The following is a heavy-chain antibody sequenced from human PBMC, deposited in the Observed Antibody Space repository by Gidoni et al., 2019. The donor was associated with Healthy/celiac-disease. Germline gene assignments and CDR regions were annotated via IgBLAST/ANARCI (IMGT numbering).Heavy chain of an antibody. V-gene: IGHV3-13*04. CDR2: IGTAGDT. Sequence: EVQLVESGGGLVQPWGSLRLSCAASGFPFSSSDMNWVRQATGKGLEWVSAIGTAGDTYYPGSVKGRFTISRENAKNSLYLQMNSLRAGDTAVYYCARGGTDDAFDIWGQGTMVTVSS. CDR3: ARGGTDDAFDI. J-gene: IGHJ3*02. CDR1: GFPFSSSD. D-gene: IGHD6-25*01.